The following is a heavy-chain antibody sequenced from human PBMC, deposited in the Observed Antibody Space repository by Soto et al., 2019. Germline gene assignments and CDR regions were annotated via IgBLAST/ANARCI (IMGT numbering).Heavy chain of an antibody. V-gene: IGHV4-59*01. CDR2: MYYSRST. Sequence: QVQLQESGPGLVKPSETLSLTCTVSGGSISSYYWNWIRQPPGKGLEWVGYMYYSRSTNYNPSLKSRVTISGDTSTNQLSLKLSSVTAADTAVYYCARSTGYGDSYFDYWGQGTLVTVSS. D-gene: IGHD4-17*01. J-gene: IGHJ4*02. CDR1: GGSISSYY. CDR3: ARSTGYGDSYFDY.